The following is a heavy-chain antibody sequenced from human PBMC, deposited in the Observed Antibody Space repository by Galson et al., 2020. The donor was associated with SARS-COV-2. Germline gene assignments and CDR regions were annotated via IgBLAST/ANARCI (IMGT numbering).Heavy chain of an antibody. Sequence: SETLSLTCTVSGDSMNSNIYYWGWVRQPPGKGLEWIGTIYYTGNTYYKPSLKSRVTISVDSSKNQFSLRLSSVTAADTAVYFCAIDASDANLYYDFWGPGTLVTVSS. J-gene: IGHJ4*02. CDR1: GDSMNSNIYY. CDR3: AIDASDANLYYDF. CDR2: IYYTGNT. D-gene: IGHD2-8*01. V-gene: IGHV4-39*01.